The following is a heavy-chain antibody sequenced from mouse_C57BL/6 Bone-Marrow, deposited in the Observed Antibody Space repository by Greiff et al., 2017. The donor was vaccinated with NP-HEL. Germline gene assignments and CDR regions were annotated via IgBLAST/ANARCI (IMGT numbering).Heavy chain of an antibody. Sequence: QVQLKESGAELAKPGASVKLSCKASGYTFTSYWMHWVKQRPGQGLEWIGYINPSSGYTKYNQKFKDKATLTADKSSSTAYMQLSSLTYEDSAVYYCARGGSSYERGMDYWGQGTSVTVSS. V-gene: IGHV1-7*01. D-gene: IGHD1-1*01. J-gene: IGHJ4*01. CDR2: INPSSGYT. CDR1: GYTFTSYW. CDR3: ARGGSSYERGMDY.